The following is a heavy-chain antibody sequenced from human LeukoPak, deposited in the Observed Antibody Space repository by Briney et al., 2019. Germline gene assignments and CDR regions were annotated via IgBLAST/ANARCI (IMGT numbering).Heavy chain of an antibody. CDR1: GFTFSSNG. Sequence: PGGSLRLSCAASGFTFSSNGMNWVRQAPGKGLEWVSYISATGGTIYYADSVKGRITISRDNSRKTLYLQMNSLRADDTAVYYCAKAAYSSSSSAGYYFMDVWGKGTTVTVSS. CDR2: ISATGGTI. D-gene: IGHD6-6*01. J-gene: IGHJ6*03. CDR3: AKAAYSSSSSAGYYFMDV. V-gene: IGHV3-23*01.